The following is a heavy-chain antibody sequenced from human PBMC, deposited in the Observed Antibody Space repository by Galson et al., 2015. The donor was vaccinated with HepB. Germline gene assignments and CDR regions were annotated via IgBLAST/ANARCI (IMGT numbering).Heavy chain of an antibody. V-gene: IGHV3-21*01. D-gene: IGHD2-2*01. Sequence: SLRLSCAASGFSFSSYSMNWVRQPPGKGLEWVSSISSSSNYIYYADSLEGRFTISRDNAKNSLYLQMNSLRAEDTAVYYCVRGQVPVAYDYWGQGTLVTVSS. CDR2: ISSSSNYI. J-gene: IGHJ4*02. CDR1: GFSFSSYS. CDR3: VRGQVPVAYDY.